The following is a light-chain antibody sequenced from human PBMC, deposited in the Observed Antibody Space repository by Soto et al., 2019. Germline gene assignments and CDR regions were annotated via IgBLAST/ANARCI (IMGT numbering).Light chain of an antibody. V-gene: IGKV3-11*01. CDR2: DAS. J-gene: IGKJ5*01. CDR3: QQRSNWTT. Sequence: EIVLTQSPATLSLSPGERATLSCRASQSVSSYLAWYQQKPGQAPRLLIYDASNRATGIPARFSGSGPGTDFTLTISSLEPEDFAVYYCQQRSNWTTFGQGTRLAI. CDR1: QSVSSY.